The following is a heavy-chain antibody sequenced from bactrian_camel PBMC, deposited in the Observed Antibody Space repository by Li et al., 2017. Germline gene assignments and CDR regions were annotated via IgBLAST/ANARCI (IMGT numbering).Heavy chain of an antibody. Sequence: HVQLVESGGGSVQAGGSLRLSCAASAYIVRNYCMGWFRQAPGKEREEVARIGSNGIAYADSVQGRFTISRDNAKNTLYLQLNSLNPVDTAMYYCAATPFLANWLNPNHYNFWGQGTQVTVS. J-gene: IGHJ4*01. V-gene: IGHV3S53*01. D-gene: IGHD7*01. CDR3: AATPFLANWLNPNHYNF. CDR2: IGSNGIA. CDR1: AYIVRNYC.